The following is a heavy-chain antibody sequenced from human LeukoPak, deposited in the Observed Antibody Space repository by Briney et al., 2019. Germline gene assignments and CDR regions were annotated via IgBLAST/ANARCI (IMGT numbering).Heavy chain of an antibody. V-gene: IGHV4-59*08. CDR1: GGSISSYY. CDR2: IYYTGLT. Sequence: SETLSLTCTVSGGSISSYYWSWIRQPPGKGLEWIGYIYYTGLTNNNPSLESRVTISVDTSKNQFSLKLNSVTAADTAVYYCTRHDAVPVIGHGMGVWGQGTTVTVSS. D-gene: IGHD3-16*02. CDR3: TRHDAVPVIGHGMGV. J-gene: IGHJ6*02.